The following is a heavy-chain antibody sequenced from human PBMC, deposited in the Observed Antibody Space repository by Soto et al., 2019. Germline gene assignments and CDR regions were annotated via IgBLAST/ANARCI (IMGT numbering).Heavy chain of an antibody. Sequence: ASGKVSCKASGYTFTSYAMHGVRQAGGQRREWMGWINAGNGNTKYSQKFQGRVTITRDKSASTAYMELRRLRSEDTAGYYCAMDCSLGKAMYLITDYYYYGMDVCGQWNTVAVSS. D-gene: IGHD3-22*01. V-gene: IGHV1-3*01. CDR1: GYTFTSYA. CDR3: AMDCSLGKAMYLITDYYYYGMDV. J-gene: IGHJ6*02. CDR2: INAGNGNT.